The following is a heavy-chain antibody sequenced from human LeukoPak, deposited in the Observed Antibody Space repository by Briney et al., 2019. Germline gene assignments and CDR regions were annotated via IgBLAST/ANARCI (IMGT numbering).Heavy chain of an antibody. J-gene: IGHJ4*02. CDR3: ARHVGYGQGGFDY. CDR2: IYYSGST. CDR1: GGSISSSSYY. D-gene: IGHD5-12*01. Sequence: PSETLSLTCTVSGGSISSSSYYWGWIRQPPGKGLEWIGSIYYSGSTYYNPSLKSRVTISVDTSKNQFSLKLSSVTAADTAVYYCARHVGYGQGGFDYWDQGTLVTVSS. V-gene: IGHV4-39*01.